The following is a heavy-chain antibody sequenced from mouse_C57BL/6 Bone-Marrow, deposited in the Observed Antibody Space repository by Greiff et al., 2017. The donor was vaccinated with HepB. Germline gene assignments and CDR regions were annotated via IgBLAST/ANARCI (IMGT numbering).Heavy chain of an antibody. Sequence: EVQLQQSGAELVRPGASVKLSCTASGFNIKDDYMHWVKQRPEQGLEWIGSIDPENGDTEYASKFQGKATITADTSSNTAYLQLSSLTSEDTAVYYCTTFGYDRGYAMDYWGQGTSVTVSS. CDR3: TTFGYDRGYAMDY. J-gene: IGHJ4*01. D-gene: IGHD2-2*01. CDR1: GFNIKDDY. V-gene: IGHV14-4*01. CDR2: IDPENGDT.